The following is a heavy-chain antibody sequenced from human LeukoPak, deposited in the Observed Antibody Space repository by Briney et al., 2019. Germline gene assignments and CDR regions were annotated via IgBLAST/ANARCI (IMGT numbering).Heavy chain of an antibody. CDR1: GFTFSSYA. CDR3: AKERPGIAVAATV. V-gene: IGHV3-23*01. D-gene: IGHD6-19*01. CDR2: ISGSGGST. Sequence: GGSLRLSCAASGFTFSSYAMSWARQAPGKGLEWVSAISGSGGSTYYAGSVKGRSTTSRDNSKNTLYLQMSSLRVEDTAVYYCAKERPGIAVAATVWGQGTLVTVSS. J-gene: IGHJ4*02.